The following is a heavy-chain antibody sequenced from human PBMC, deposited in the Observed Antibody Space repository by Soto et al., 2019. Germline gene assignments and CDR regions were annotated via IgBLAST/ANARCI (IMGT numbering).Heavy chain of an antibody. J-gene: IGHJ4*02. CDR3: AKGGSRHGYYFDY. CDR2: IGNAGDT. Sequence: GGSLRLSCAASGFSFSSYDMHWVRQATGKGLEWVSAIGNAGDTYYPGSVKGRFTISRENAKNSLYLQMNSLRAEDTAVYYCAKGGSRHGYYFDYWAQGTLVTVSS. CDR1: GFSFSSYD. V-gene: IGHV3-13*01. D-gene: IGHD1-26*01.